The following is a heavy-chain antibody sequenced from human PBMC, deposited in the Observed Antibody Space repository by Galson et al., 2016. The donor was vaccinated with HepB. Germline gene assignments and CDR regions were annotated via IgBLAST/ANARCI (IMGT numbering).Heavy chain of an antibody. CDR3: ARGRGYCSSNTCYRGYYYGMDV. CDR1: GFTFISYA. D-gene: IGHD2-2*02. Sequence: LRLSCAASGFTFISYAMSWVRQAPGKGLEWVSTVSGSGGSTYYADSVKGRFTISRDNSKNTLYLQMNSLRAEDTAVYYCARGRGYCSSNTCYRGYYYGMDVWGQGATVTASS. V-gene: IGHV3-23*01. J-gene: IGHJ6*02. CDR2: VSGSGGST.